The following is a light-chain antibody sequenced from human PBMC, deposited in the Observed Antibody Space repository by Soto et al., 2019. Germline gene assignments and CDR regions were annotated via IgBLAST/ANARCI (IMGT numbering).Light chain of an antibody. CDR3: QQDYSTLAT. CDR2: AAS. V-gene: IGKV1-39*01. J-gene: IGKJ5*01. CDR1: ESISRH. Sequence: DIQMSQSPSSLSASVGDRVTITCRTAESISRHLNWYQQKPGRAPDLLIYAASTLQNGVPSRFTGSGSGTEFTLTITGLQLEDFATYYCQQDYSTLATFGQGTRLEIK.